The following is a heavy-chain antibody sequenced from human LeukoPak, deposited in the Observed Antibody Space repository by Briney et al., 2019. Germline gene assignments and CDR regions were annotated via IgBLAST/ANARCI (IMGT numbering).Heavy chain of an antibody. CDR1: GFTFSGSA. CDR2: IRSKANSYAT. Sequence: GGTLRPSSAASGFTFSGSAMHWVRQASGKGLECVGRIRSKANSYATAYAASVKGRFTISRDDSKNTAYLQMNSLKTEDTAVYYCTRHGRDTAMVYYFDYWGQGTLVTVSS. CDR3: TRHGRDTAMVYYFDY. D-gene: IGHD5-18*01. V-gene: IGHV3-73*01. J-gene: IGHJ4*02.